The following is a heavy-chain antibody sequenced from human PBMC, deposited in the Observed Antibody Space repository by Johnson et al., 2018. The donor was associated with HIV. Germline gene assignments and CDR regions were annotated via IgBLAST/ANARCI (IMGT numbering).Heavy chain of an antibody. V-gene: IGHV3-23*04. Sequence: VQLVESGGGLVKPGGSLRLSCAASGFSFIDYAMIWVRQAPGKGLEWVSPISGSGYRTYYADSVKGRFTISRDNSKNTLYLQMNSLRAEDTAVYYCARDTSIAAARAFDIWGQGTMVTVSS. D-gene: IGHD6-6*01. CDR1: GFSFIDYA. CDR3: ARDTSIAAARAFDI. J-gene: IGHJ3*02. CDR2: ISGSGYRT.